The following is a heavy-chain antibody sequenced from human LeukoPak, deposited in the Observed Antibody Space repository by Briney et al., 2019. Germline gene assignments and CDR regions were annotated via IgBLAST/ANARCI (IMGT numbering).Heavy chain of an antibody. D-gene: IGHD3-22*01. J-gene: IGHJ4*02. V-gene: IGHV4-34*01. CDR3: ARERVLPYYYDSSGYCLAGYFDY. Sequence: SETLSLTCAVYGGSFSGYYWSWIRQPPGKGLEWIGEINHSGSTNYNPSLKSRVTISVDTSKNQFSLKLSSVTAADTAVYYCARERVLPYYYDSSGYCLAGYFDYWGQGTLVTVSS. CDR1: GGSFSGYY. CDR2: INHSGST.